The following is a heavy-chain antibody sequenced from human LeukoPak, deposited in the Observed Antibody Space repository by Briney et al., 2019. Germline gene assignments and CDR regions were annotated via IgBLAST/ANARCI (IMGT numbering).Heavy chain of an antibody. D-gene: IGHD2-2*01. Sequence: PGGSLRLSCAASGFTFSSYGMHWVRQAPGKGLEGVAFIRYDGSNKYYADSVKGRFTISRDNSKNTLCLQMNSLRAEDTAVYYCAKAGTYCSSTSCSFDYWGQGTLVTVSS. CDR1: GFTFSSYG. V-gene: IGHV3-30*02. CDR3: AKAGTYCSSTSCSFDY. J-gene: IGHJ4*02. CDR2: IRYDGSNK.